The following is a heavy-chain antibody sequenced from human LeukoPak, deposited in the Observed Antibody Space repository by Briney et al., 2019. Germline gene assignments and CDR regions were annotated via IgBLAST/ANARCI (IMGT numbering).Heavy chain of an antibody. CDR2: IRGSGGST. J-gene: IGHJ3*02. V-gene: IGHV3-23*01. D-gene: IGHD2-21*02. CDR1: GFTFSSYA. Sequence: GGSLRLSCAASGFTFSSYAMSWVRQAPGKGLEWVSAIRGSGGSTYYADSVKGRFTISRDNSKNTLYLQMNSLRAEDTAVYYCAKGHIVVVTAEDAFDIWGQGTMVTVSS. CDR3: AKGHIVVVTAEDAFDI.